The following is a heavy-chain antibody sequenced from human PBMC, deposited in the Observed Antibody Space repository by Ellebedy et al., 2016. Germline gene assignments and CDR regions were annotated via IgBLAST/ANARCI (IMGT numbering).Heavy chain of an antibody. J-gene: IGHJ4*02. Sequence: SETLSLTXTVSGASISTYFWTWIRQPPGGGLEWIGLIYYSGNTNYNPSLESPVTMSLDTSKNQLSLTLNSVTAADTAVYYCARKDGDYWGPGTQVTVSS. CDR3: ARKDGDY. CDR2: IYYSGNT. V-gene: IGHV4-59*01. D-gene: IGHD2/OR15-2a*01. CDR1: GASISTYF.